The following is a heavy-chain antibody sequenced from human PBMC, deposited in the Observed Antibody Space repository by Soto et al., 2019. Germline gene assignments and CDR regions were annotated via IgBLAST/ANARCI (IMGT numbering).Heavy chain of an antibody. CDR2: INHSGST. CDR3: ATTEIFGVKDKPIPPFTSVYYYMDV. Sequence: SETLSLTCAVYGGSFSGYYWSWIRQPPGKGLEWIGEINHSGSTNYNPSLKSRVTISVDTSKNQFSLKLSSVTAADTAVYYCATTEIFGVKDKPIPPFTSVYYYMDVWGKGTTVTVSS. V-gene: IGHV4-34*01. CDR1: GGSFSGYY. D-gene: IGHD3-3*01. J-gene: IGHJ6*03.